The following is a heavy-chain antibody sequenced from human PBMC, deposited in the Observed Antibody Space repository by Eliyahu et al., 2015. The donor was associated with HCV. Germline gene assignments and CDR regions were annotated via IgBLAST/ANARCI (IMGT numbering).Heavy chain of an antibody. CDR2: ITPFNGNT. V-gene: IGHV1-45*02. J-gene: IGHJ6*02. Sequence: QMQLVQSGAEVKKTGSSVKVSCKASGYTFTYRYLXWVRQAPGQALEWMGWITPFNGNTNYAQKFQDRVTITRDRSMSTAYMELSSLRSEDTAMYYCATTYLGSIAVAGTATRAGGYYYGMDVWGQGTTVTVSS. CDR1: GYTFTYRY. D-gene: IGHD6-19*01. CDR3: ATTYLGSIAVAGTATRAGGYYYGMDV.